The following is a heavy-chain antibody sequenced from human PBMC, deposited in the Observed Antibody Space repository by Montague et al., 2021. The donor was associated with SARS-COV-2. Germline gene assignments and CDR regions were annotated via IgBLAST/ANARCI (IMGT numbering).Heavy chain of an antibody. CDR3: VRGLPITRFYYYYGMDV. Sequence: SETLSLTCAVYGGSFSGSYCSWVRQPQGKGRGWVGVVNHIGDTNYNPSLKSRVTITVDTSTNQISLKLSSVTAADTDVYYCVRGLPITRFYYYYGMDVWGQGTMVTVSS. J-gene: IGHJ6*02. CDR2: VNHIGDT. D-gene: IGHD3-10*02. V-gene: IGHV4-34*01. CDR1: GGSFSGSY.